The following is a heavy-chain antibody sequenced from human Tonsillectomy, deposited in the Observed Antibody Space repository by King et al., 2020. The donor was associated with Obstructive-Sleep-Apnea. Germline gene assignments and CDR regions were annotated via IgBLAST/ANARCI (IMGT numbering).Heavy chain of an antibody. Sequence: MQLQESGPGLVKPSDTLSLTCTVSGGSISSSTYYWGWIRQPPGKGLEWIGSVYYSGRTYYNPSLKSRVTISEDTSQNQFSLKLISVTAADTAVYYCATEGAAGTNYFDPWGQGTLVTVSS. CDR2: VYYSGRT. CDR1: GGSISSSTYY. J-gene: IGHJ5*02. V-gene: IGHV4-39*07. D-gene: IGHD6-13*01. CDR3: ATEGAAGTNYFDP.